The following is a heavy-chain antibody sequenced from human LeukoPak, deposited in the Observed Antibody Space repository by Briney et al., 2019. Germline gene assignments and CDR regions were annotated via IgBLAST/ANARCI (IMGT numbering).Heavy chain of an antibody. CDR2: IYPGDSDT. CDR1: GYSFTSYW. D-gene: IGHD3-10*01. V-gene: IGHV5-51*01. Sequence: GESLKISCRGSGYSFTSYWIGWVRQMPGKGLEWMGIIYPGDSDTRYSPSFRGQVTNSADKSINTAYLQWSSLKASDTAMYYCARLSLDYYGSGSYYAMDCWGQGTLVTVSS. CDR3: ARLSLDYYGSGSYYAMDC. J-gene: IGHJ4*02.